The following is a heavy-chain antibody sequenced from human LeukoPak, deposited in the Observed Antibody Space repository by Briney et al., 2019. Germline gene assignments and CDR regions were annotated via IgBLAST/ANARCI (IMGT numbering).Heavy chain of an antibody. Sequence: GASVKVSCKSSGYTFISYRISWVRQAPGQGLEWMGWINTFNGFTNYGQKFQGRVTMTRNTSISTAFMELSSLRSEDTAVYFCARADFSGTSEHYYMDVWGKGTTVTIS. D-gene: IGHD3-10*01. V-gene: IGHV1-8*01. CDR1: GYTFISYR. CDR2: INTFNGFT. J-gene: IGHJ6*03. CDR3: ARADFSGTSEHYYMDV.